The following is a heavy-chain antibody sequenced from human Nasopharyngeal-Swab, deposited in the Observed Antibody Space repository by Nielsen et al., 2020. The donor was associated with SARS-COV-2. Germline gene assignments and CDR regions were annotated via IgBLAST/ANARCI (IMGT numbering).Heavy chain of an antibody. CDR1: GFTFSSYS. J-gene: IGHJ6*02. CDR3: ARDDAYGSGSYYKPSYGMDV. V-gene: IGHV3-21*01. D-gene: IGHD3-10*01. CDR2: ISSSSSYI. Sequence: GESLKISCAASGFTFSSYSMNWVRQAPGKGLEWVSSISSSSSYIYYADSVTGRFTISRDNAKNSLYLQMNSLRAEDTAVYYCARDDAYGSGSYYKPSYGMDVWGQGTTVTVSS.